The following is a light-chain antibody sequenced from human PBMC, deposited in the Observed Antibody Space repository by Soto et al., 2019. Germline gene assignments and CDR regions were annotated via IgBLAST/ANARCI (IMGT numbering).Light chain of an antibody. CDR2: GAT. Sequence: EIVMTQSPATLSVSPGERATLSSRASQDVGSKLAWYQQKPGQAPRLLIYGATTRATGIPARFSGSGSGTQFTLTISSLQSEDFAVYYCQQCKDSPPWTFGKGTKADIK. J-gene: IGKJ1*01. CDR3: QQCKDSPPWT. V-gene: IGKV3-15*01. CDR1: QDVGSK.